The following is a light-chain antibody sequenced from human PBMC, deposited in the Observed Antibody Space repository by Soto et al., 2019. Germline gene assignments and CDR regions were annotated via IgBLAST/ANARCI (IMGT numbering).Light chain of an antibody. CDR3: QQYSDWPRT. CDR1: QSISSY. J-gene: IGKJ1*01. Sequence: DIQMTQSPSSLSASVGDRVTITCRASQSISSYLNCYQQKPGKAPKLLIYAASRLQSGVPSRFSGSASGTEFTLTISSLQSEDFAVYYCQQYSDWPRTFGQGSKVDIK. V-gene: IGKV1-39*01. CDR2: AAS.